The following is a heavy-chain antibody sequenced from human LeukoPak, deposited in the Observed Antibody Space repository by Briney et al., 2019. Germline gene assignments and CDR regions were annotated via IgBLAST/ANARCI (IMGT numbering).Heavy chain of an antibody. CDR2: IRYDGSNK. CDR3: AKDFHDYSNYWYWFDP. V-gene: IGHV3-30*02. J-gene: IGHJ5*02. CDR1: GFTFSSYG. Sequence: GGSLRLSCAASGFTFSSYGMHWVRPAPGKWLEWVAFIRYDGSNKYYADSVKGRFTISRDNSKNTLYLQMNSLRAEDTAVYYCAKDFHDYSNYWYWFDPWGQGTLVTVSS. D-gene: IGHD4-11*01.